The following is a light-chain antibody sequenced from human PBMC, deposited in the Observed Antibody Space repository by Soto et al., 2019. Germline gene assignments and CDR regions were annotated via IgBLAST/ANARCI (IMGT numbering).Light chain of an antibody. V-gene: IGKV1-27*01. Sequence: DTQMTQSPSSLSASVGDRVTITCRASQGIRNMLAWYQQKPGKVPKLLIYAASTLHSGVSSRFSGSGSGTDFTLTISSLQPEALATYYCQKYYNAPRTFGQGTKLEIK. CDR1: QGIRNM. CDR3: QKYYNAPRT. J-gene: IGKJ2*02. CDR2: AAS.